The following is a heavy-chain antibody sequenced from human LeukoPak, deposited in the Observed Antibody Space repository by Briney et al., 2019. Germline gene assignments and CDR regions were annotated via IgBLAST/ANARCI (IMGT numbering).Heavy chain of an antibody. V-gene: IGHV3-30*18. Sequence: PGGSLRLSCAASGFTFSSYGMHWVRQAPGKGLEWVAVISYDGSNKYYADSVKGRFTISRDNSKNTLYLQMNSLRAEDTAVYYCAKDYGGYYYGSGTHFDYWGQGTLVTVSS. CDR3: AKDYGGYYYGSGTHFDY. CDR2: ISYDGSNK. CDR1: GFTFSSYG. D-gene: IGHD3-10*01. J-gene: IGHJ4*02.